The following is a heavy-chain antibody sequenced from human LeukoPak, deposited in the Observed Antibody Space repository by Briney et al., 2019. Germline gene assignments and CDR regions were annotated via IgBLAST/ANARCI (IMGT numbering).Heavy chain of an antibody. Sequence: PGGSLRLSCAASGFTFSSYGMHWVRQAPGKGLEWVAVISYDGSNKYYADSVKARFTISRDNSKNTLYLQMNSLRAEDTAVYYCAKARWNSGYYFDYWGQGTLVTVSS. CDR2: ISYDGSNK. D-gene: IGHD3-22*01. CDR3: AKARWNSGYYFDY. CDR1: GFTFSSYG. J-gene: IGHJ4*02. V-gene: IGHV3-30*18.